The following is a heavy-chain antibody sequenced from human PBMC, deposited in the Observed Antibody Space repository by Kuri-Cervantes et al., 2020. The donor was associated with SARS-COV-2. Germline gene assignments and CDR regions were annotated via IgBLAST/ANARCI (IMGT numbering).Heavy chain of an antibody. CDR2: INPNSGGT. J-gene: IGHJ4*02. D-gene: IGHD5-24*01. CDR3: AHVEMATNHGEYYFDY. Sequence: ASVKVSCKASGYTFTGYYMHWVRQAPGQGLEWMGWINPNSGGTNYAQKFQGRVTMTRDTSISTAYMELSSLRSEDTAVYYCAHVEMATNHGEYYFDYWGQGTLVTVSS. V-gene: IGHV1-2*02. CDR1: GYTFTGYY.